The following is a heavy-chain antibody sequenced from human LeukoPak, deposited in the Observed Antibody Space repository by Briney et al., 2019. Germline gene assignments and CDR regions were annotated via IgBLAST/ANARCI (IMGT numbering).Heavy chain of an antibody. CDR2: ISSSSSNI. Sequence: GGSLRLSCAASGFTFSSYSMNWVRQAPGKGLEWVSSISSSSSNIYYADSVKGRFTISRDNAKNSVYLQMNSLRAEDAAVYYCAMTFDYWGQGTLVTVSS. CDR3: AMTFDY. V-gene: IGHV3-21*01. J-gene: IGHJ4*02. CDR1: GFTFSSYS.